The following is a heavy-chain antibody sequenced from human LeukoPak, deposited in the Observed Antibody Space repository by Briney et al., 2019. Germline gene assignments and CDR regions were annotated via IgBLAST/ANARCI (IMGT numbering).Heavy chain of an antibody. CDR2: ISAYNGNT. V-gene: IGHV1-18*01. Sequence: ASVKVSCKASGNTFTKYGFSWVRQAPGQGLEWMGWISAYNGNTNYAQNFQGRVTMTIDTSTSTAYMELRSLRPDDTAVYYCAREGSGYYDTSGYYIFDYWGQGTLVTVSS. CDR1: GNTFTKYG. J-gene: IGHJ4*02. CDR3: AREGSGYYDTSGYYIFDY. D-gene: IGHD3-22*01.